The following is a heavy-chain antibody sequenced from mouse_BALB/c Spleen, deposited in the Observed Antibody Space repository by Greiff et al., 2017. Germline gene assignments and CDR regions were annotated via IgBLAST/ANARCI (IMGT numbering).Heavy chain of an antibody. CDR2: IWGDGST. V-gene: IGHV2-6-7*01. Sequence: QVQLQQSGPGLVAPSQSLSITCTVSGFSLTGYGVNWVRQPPGKGLEWLGMIWGDGSTDYNSALKSRLSISKDNSKSQVFLKMNSLQTDDTARYYCASWLDYYAMDYWGQGTSVTVSS. CDR3: ASWLDYYAMDY. CDR1: GFSLTGYG. J-gene: IGHJ4*01.